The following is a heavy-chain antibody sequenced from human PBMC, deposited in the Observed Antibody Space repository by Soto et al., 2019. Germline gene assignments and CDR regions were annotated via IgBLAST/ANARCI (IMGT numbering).Heavy chain of an antibody. Sequence: QVQLVQSGVEVKKPGASVKVSCKASGYTFTSYDINWVRQATGQGLESMGWMNPTSGKTGYAQKFQGRVTMTWNTSISTAYLELGSLRSEDTALYYCGRNTDATMAQDENWFDPWGQGTMVTVSS. CDR3: GRNTDATMAQDENWFDP. V-gene: IGHV1-8*01. J-gene: IGHJ5*02. CDR1: GYTFTSYD. CDR2: MNPTSGKT. D-gene: IGHD2-2*01.